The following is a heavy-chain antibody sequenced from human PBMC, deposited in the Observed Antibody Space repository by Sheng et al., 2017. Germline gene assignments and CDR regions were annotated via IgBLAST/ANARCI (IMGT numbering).Heavy chain of an antibody. Sequence: QVQLQESGPGLVKPSETLSLTCTVSGGSISSYYWSWIRQPPREGDWSGLGYIYYSGSTNYNPSLKSRVTISVDTSKNQFSLKLSSVTAADTAVYYCARSITIFGVVIEYYGMDVWGQGTTVTVSS. CDR3: ARSITIFGVVIEYYGMDV. CDR1: GGSISSYY. CDR2: IYYSGST. J-gene: IGHJ6*02. D-gene: IGHD3-3*01. V-gene: IGHV4-59*01.